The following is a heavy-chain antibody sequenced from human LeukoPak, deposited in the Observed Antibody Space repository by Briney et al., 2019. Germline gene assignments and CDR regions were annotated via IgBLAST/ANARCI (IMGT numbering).Heavy chain of an antibody. V-gene: IGHV3-23*01. CDR3: AKGSGSGWYGWFAP. CDR1: GFTFSSYA. J-gene: IGHJ5*02. CDR2: IDASGGST. Sequence: GGSLRLSCAASGFTFSSYAMSWVRQAPGKGLEWVSSIDASGGSTYYADSVKGRFTISRDNSKNTFYLQMNSLRADDTAVCYCAKGSGSGWYGWFAPWGQGTLVTVSS. D-gene: IGHD6-19*01.